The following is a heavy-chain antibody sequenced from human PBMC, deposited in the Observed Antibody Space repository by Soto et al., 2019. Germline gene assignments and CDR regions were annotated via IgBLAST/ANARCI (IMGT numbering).Heavy chain of an antibody. J-gene: IGHJ5*02. CDR2: IYYSGST. D-gene: IGHD1-26*01. CDR3: ARWWIGSRQGFDH. CDR1: GGSISSGDYY. Sequence: QVQLQESGPGLVKPSQTLSLTCTVSGGSISSGDYYWSWIRQHPGKGLEWIGYIYYSGSTYYNPSPQSPVTISVDTSKNQVSLKLSSGTAAETAVYYCARWWIGSRQGFDHWGQGTLVTVSS. V-gene: IGHV4-31*01.